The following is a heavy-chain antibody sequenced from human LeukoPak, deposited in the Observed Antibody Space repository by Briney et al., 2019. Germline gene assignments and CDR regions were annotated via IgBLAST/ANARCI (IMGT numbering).Heavy chain of an antibody. D-gene: IGHD3-22*01. CDR2: IYHSGST. CDR3: ARHWDDSSGYYHSFDY. V-gene: IGHV4-30-2*01. Sequence: PSQTLSLTCAVSGGSISSGGYSWSWIRQPPGKGLEWIGYIYHSGSTNYNPSLKSRVTISVDTSKNQFSLKLSSVTAADTAVYYCARHWDDSSGYYHSFDYWGQGTLVTVSS. CDR1: GGSISSGGYS. J-gene: IGHJ4*02.